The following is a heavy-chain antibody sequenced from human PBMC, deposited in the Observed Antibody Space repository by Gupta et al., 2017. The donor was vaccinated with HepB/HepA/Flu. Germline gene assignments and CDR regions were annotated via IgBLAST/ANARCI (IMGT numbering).Heavy chain of an antibody. CDR2: MNKHGSVI. J-gene: IGHJ4*02. V-gene: IGHV3-74*01. D-gene: IGHD2/OR15-2a*01. Sequence: EVPLAESGGGLVQPGGSLRLYCEDSGFTVSSYWMHWVRQAPGKELVRVSRMNKHGSVINYADSVKGRFTISRNNTKNALYLQMNSLRAEDTAIYFCSRYTFGPYDYWGQGTLVTVSS. CDR1: GFTVSSYW. CDR3: SRYTFGPYDY.